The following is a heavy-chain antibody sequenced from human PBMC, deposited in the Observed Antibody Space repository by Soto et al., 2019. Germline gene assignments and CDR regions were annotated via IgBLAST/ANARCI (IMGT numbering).Heavy chain of an antibody. Sequence: ASVKVSCKASEYTFTSYVMHWVRQAPGQSLEWMGWINAGTGNTKYSQKFQDRVTITRDTSASTAYMELSSLRSEDTAVYYCARERQGLYYFDYRGQGTLDTVSS. J-gene: IGHJ4*02. CDR3: ARERQGLYYFDY. CDR2: INAGTGNT. D-gene: IGHD1-1*01. CDR1: EYTFTSYV. V-gene: IGHV1-3*01.